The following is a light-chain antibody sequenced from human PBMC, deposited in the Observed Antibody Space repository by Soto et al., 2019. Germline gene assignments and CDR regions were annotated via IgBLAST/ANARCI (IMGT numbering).Light chain of an antibody. V-gene: IGKV3-20*01. Sequence: EIVLTQSPGTLSLSPGERATLSCRASQSVTINYLAWYQQKPGQAPRLLIYGASSRATGIPDRFSGTGSGRDFTLTISRLEPEDFAVYYCQQYGSSPQTFGQGTKVDIK. CDR2: GAS. CDR3: QQYGSSPQT. CDR1: QSVTINY. J-gene: IGKJ1*01.